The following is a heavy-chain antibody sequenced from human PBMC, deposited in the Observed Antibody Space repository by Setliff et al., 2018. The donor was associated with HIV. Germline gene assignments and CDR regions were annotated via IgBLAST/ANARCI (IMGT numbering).Heavy chain of an antibody. D-gene: IGHD3-10*01. CDR2: IYYSEST. V-gene: IGHV4-59*11. CDR3: ARMVIQFGDYHFDD. Sequence: SETLSLTCSVSGYSIRSHYWSWIRQSPGKGLEWIGNIYYSESTTYNPSLKSRVTMSLDTSKNQFSLEVNSLSSADTAVYYCARMVIQFGDYHFDDWGQGALVTVSS. CDR1: GYSIRSHY. J-gene: IGHJ4*02.